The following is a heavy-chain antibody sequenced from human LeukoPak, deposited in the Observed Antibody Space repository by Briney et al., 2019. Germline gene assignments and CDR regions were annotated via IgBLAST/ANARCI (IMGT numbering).Heavy chain of an antibody. Sequence: GSSVKVSCKASGGTFSSYAISWVRQAPGQGLEWMGGIIPIFGTANYAQKFQGRVTITADESTSTAYTELSSLRSEDTAVYYCASAYGDYTSDIYYYGMDVWGKGTTVTVSS. CDR3: ASAYGDYTSDIYYYGMDV. D-gene: IGHD4-17*01. J-gene: IGHJ6*04. CDR2: IIPIFGTA. V-gene: IGHV1-69*01. CDR1: GGTFSSYA.